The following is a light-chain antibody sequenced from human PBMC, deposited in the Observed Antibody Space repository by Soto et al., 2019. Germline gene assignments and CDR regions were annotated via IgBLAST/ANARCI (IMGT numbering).Light chain of an antibody. V-gene: IGLV1-40*01. J-gene: IGLJ1*01. CDR3: QSYDSSLTAYV. Sequence: QSALTQPPSVSGAPGQRVTLSCTGSSSNIGAGYDVHWYQQLPGTAPKLLIFGNSNRPSGVPDRFSGSKSGTSASLAITGLQADDEADYYCQSYDSSLTAYVFGTGTKVTVL. CDR1: SSNIGAGYD. CDR2: GNS.